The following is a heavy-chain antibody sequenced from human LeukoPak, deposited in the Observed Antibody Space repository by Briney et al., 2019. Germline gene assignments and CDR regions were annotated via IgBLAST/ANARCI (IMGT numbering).Heavy chain of an antibody. J-gene: IGHJ4*02. CDR2: INHSGST. Sequence: SETLSLTCAVYGGSSSGYYWSWIRQPPGKGLEWIGEINHSGSTNYNPSLKSRVTISVDTSKNQFSLKLSSVTAADTAVYYCARGHQRGRDGYNPAQDYWGQGTLVTVSS. CDR3: ARGHQRGRDGYNPAQDY. V-gene: IGHV4-34*01. D-gene: IGHD5-24*01. CDR1: GGSSSGYY.